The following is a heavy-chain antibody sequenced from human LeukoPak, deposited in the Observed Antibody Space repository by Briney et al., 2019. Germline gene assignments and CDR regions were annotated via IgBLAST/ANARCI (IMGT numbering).Heavy chain of an antibody. V-gene: IGHV3-23*01. CDR3: AKSLPAVFDY. J-gene: IGHJ4*02. Sequence: GGSLRLSCAASGFTVSSNYMSWVRQAPGKGLEWVSAISGSGGSTYYADSVKGRFTISRDNSKNTLYLQMSSLRAEDTAVYYCAKSLPAVFDYWGQGTLVTVSS. CDR2: ISGSGGST. CDR1: GFTVSSNY.